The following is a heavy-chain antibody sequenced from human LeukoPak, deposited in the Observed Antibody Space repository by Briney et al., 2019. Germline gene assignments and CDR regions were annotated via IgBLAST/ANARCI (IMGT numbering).Heavy chain of an antibody. J-gene: IGHJ4*02. Sequence: RTSETLSLTCAVYGGSFSGYYWSWIRQPPGKGLEWIGEINHSGSTNYNPSLKSRVTISVDTSKNQFSLKLSSVTAADTAVYYCASLSWYRGYWGQGTLVTVSS. CDR2: INHSGST. D-gene: IGHD6-13*01. CDR1: GGSFSGYY. CDR3: ASLSWYRGY. V-gene: IGHV4-34*01.